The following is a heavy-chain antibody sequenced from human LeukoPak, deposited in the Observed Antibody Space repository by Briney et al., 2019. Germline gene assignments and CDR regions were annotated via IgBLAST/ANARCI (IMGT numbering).Heavy chain of an antibody. V-gene: IGHV3-23*01. CDR3: AKEGDGGGIGY. CDR2: ISGSGGST. CDR1: GFTFSSYA. J-gene: IGHJ4*02. D-gene: IGHD2-15*01. Sequence: GGSLRLSCAASGFTFSSYAMSWVRQAPGKWRELVASISGSGGSTYYADSVKGRFTISRDNSKNTLYLQMNSLRAEDTAVYYCAKEGDGGGIGYWGQGTLVTVSS.